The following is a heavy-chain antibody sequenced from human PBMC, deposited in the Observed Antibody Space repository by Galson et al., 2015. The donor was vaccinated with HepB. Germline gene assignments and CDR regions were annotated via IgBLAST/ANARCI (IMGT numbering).Heavy chain of an antibody. J-gene: IGHJ6*02. CDR1: GYSFTSYW. CDR2: IDPSDSYT. CDR3: ARQGIRGYSGYERGFYYYGMDV. V-gene: IGHV5-10-1*01. Sequence: QSGAEVKKPGESLRISCKGSGYSFTSYWISWVRQMPGKGLEWMGRIDPSDSYTNYSPSFQGHVTISADKSISTAYLQWSSLKASDTAMYYCARQGIRGYSGYERGFYYYGMDVWGQGTTVTVSS. D-gene: IGHD5-12*01.